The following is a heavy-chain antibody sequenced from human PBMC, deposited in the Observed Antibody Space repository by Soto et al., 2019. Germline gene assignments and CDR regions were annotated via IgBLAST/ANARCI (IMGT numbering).Heavy chain of an antibody. Sequence: GGSLRLSCAASGFTFSSYAMSWVRQAPGKGLEWVSAISGSGGSTYYADSVKGRFTISRDNSKNTLYLQMNSLRAEDTAVYYCAKAEGYIWFGEWSWDYWGQGTLVTVSS. V-gene: IGHV3-23*01. D-gene: IGHD3-10*01. J-gene: IGHJ4*02. CDR3: AKAEGYIWFGEWSWDY. CDR2: ISGSGGST. CDR1: GFTFSSYA.